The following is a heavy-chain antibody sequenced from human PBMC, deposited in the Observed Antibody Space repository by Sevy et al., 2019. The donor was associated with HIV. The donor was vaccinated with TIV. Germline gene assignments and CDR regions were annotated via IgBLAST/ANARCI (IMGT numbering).Heavy chain of an antibody. J-gene: IGHJ6*02. CDR3: ARETWRYYGSGSYYYYGMDV. D-gene: IGHD3-10*01. Sequence: GGSLRLSCAASGFTFSTYSMNWVRQAPGKGLEWVSYISSSTSTIYYADSVKGRFTISRDNAKNSLYLQMNRLRAEDTAVYYCARETWRYYGSGSYYYYGMDVWGQGTTVTVSS. V-gene: IGHV3-48*01. CDR2: ISSSTSTI. CDR1: GFTFSTYS.